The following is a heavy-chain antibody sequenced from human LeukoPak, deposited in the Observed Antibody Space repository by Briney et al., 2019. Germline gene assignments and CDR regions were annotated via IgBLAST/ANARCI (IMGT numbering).Heavy chain of an antibody. V-gene: IGHV4-4*07. CDR1: GGSISSYY. Sequence: SETLSLTCTVSGGSISSYYWSWIRQPAGKGLEWIGRIYTSGSTNYNPSLKSRVTMSVDTSKNQFSLKLSSVTAADTAVYYCARDGAGAAAGTDWFDPWGQGTLVTVPS. CDR2: IYTSGST. J-gene: IGHJ5*02. D-gene: IGHD6-13*01. CDR3: ARDGAGAAAGTDWFDP.